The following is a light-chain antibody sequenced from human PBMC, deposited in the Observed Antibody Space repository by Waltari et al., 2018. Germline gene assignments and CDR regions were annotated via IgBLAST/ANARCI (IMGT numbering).Light chain of an antibody. CDR1: SSDVGSYNY. Sequence: QSALTQPRSVSGSPGQSVTISCTGTSSDVGSYNYVCWYQKHPGKAPTLMIYDVNKRPSGVPARFSGPKSGTTASLTISGFQAEDEADYYCGAYAGSAIFGGGTELTVL. CDR3: GAYAGSAI. CDR2: DVN. V-gene: IGLV2-11*01. J-gene: IGLJ2*01.